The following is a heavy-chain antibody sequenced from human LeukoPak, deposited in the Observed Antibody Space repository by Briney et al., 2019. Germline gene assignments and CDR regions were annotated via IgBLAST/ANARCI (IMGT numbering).Heavy chain of an antibody. CDR3: ARGLMT. CDR2: ITYSGSI. Sequence: SETLSLTCAVSGGSFSGKYWTWIRQPPGKGLEWIGEITYSGSIYYNPSLKSRVTISVDTSKNQFSLKLNSVTAADTAVYYCARGLMTWGQGTPVTVSS. V-gene: IGHV4-34*01. J-gene: IGHJ4*02. CDR1: GGSFSGKY.